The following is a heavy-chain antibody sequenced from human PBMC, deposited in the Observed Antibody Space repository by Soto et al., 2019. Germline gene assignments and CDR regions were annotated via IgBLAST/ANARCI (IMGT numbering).Heavy chain of an antibody. V-gene: IGHV3-33*01. CDR3: ASEYCSGGSCYYYGMDV. Sequence: QVQLVESGGGVVQPGRSLRLSCAASGFTFSNYGMHWVRQAPGKGLEWVAVIWYDGSNKYYADSVKGRFNISRDNSKNSLYLQMNSLRDEDKAVYYCASEYCSGGSCYYYGMDVWGQGTTVTVSS. J-gene: IGHJ6*02. CDR1: GFTFSNYG. D-gene: IGHD2-15*01. CDR2: IWYDGSNK.